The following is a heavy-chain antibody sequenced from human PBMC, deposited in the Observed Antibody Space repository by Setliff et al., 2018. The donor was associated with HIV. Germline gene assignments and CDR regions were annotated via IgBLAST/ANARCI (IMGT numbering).Heavy chain of an antibody. J-gene: IGHJ6*03. CDR2: IYYSGST. Sequence: SETLSLTCTVSGGSISSGGYYWSWIRQHPGKGLEWIGYIYYSGSTYYNPSLKSRVTISVDTSKNQFSLKLNSVTAADTAVYYCVRTNYYYYYMDVWGKGTTVTVSS. V-gene: IGHV4-31*03. CDR1: GGSISSGGYY. CDR3: VRTNYYYYYMDV.